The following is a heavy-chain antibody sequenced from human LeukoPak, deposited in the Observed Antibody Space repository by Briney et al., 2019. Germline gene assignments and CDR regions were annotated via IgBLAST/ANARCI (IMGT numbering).Heavy chain of an antibody. Sequence: PGGSLRLSCAASGFTFSSYAMSWVRQAPGKGLEWVSAISGSGGSTYYADSVKGRFTISRDNSKNTLYLQMNSLRAEDTAVYYCAKYCSGGSCYGPEYFQHWGQGTLVTVSS. CDR3: AKYCSGGSCYGPEYFQH. CDR1: GFTFSSYA. CDR2: ISGSGGST. V-gene: IGHV3-23*01. J-gene: IGHJ1*01. D-gene: IGHD2-15*01.